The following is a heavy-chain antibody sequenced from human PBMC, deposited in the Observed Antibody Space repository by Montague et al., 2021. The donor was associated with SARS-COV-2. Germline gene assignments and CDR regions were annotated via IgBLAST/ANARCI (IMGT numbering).Heavy chain of an antibody. J-gene: IGHJ4*01. CDR1: SGSISGRF. CDR3: ARQQGLSGSGVVRLMELDI. CDR2: ISYSGAT. D-gene: IGHD3-3*01. V-gene: IGHV4-59*08. Sequence: SETLSLTCTDSSGSISGRFWSWIRQTPGKGLEWIGYISYSGATSSNPSLKSRVTLLVDTAVNQFSLKMRSVTAADTAIYYCARQQGLSGSGVVRLMELDIWGHGALVTVSS.